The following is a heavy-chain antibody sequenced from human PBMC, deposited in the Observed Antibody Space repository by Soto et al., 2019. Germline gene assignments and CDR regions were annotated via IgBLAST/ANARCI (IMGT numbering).Heavy chain of an antibody. CDR2: IDWDDDK. V-gene: IGHV2-70*01. CDR3: ARILNVDYENAFDI. J-gene: IGHJ3*02. D-gene: IGHD4-17*01. Sequence: PTLVNPTQTLTLTCTFSGFSLSTSGMCVSWIRQPPGKALEWLALIDWDDDKYYSTSLKTRLTISKDTSKNQVVLTMTNMDPVDTATYYCARILNVDYENAFDIWGQGTMVTVSS. CDR1: GFSLSTSGMC.